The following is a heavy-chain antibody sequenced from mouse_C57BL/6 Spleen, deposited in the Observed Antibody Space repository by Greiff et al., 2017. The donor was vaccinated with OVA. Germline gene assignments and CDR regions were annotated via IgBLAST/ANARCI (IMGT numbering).Heavy chain of an antibody. J-gene: IGHJ3*01. Sequence: QVQLKESGPELVKPGASVKISCKASGYAFSSSWMNWVKQRPGKGLEWIGRIYPGDGDTNYNGKFKGKATLTADKSSSTAYMQLSSLTSEDSAVYFCAREGAWDGFAYWGQGTLVTVSA. CDR1: GYAFSSSW. V-gene: IGHV1-82*01. CDR2: IYPGDGDT. CDR3: AREGAWDGFAY. D-gene: IGHD4-1*01.